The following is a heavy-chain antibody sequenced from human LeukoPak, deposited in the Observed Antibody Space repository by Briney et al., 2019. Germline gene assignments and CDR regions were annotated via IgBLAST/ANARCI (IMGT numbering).Heavy chain of an antibody. D-gene: IGHD5-18*01. J-gene: IGHJ4*02. Sequence: SETLSLTCTVSGGSISSGGYYWSWIRRHPGKGLEWIGYIYYSGSTYYNPSLKSRVTISVDTSKNQFSLKLSSVTAADTAVYYCARVIRTAMVYFDCWGQGTLVTVSS. V-gene: IGHV4-31*03. CDR2: IYYSGST. CDR3: ARVIRTAMVYFDC. CDR1: GGSISSGGYY.